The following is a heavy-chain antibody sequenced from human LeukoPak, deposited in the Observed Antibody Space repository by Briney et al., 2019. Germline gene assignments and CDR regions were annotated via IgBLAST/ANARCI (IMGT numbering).Heavy chain of an antibody. V-gene: IGHV1-18*01. CDR2: ISAYNGNT. CDR3: ARDPGYSSSWYYFDY. CDR1: GYTFTSYG. D-gene: IGHD6-13*01. Sequence: ASVKVSCKASGYTFTSYGISWVGQAPGQGREGMGWISAYNGNTNYAQKLQGRVTMTTDTSTSTAYMELRSLRSDDTAVYYCARDPGYSSSWYYFDYWGQGTLVTVSS. J-gene: IGHJ4*02.